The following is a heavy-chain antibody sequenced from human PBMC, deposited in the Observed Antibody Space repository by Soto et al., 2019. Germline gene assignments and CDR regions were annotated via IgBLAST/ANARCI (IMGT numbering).Heavy chain of an antibody. Sequence: QVQLVQSGAEVKKPGSSVKVSCKASGGTFSSYAISWVRQAPGQGLEWMGGIIPIFGTANYAQKFQGRVTITADESTSTPYMELSSLRSEDTAVYYCASRASGSFGSYYYYGMDVWGQGTTVTVSS. CDR3: ASRASGSFGSYYYYGMDV. CDR1: GGTFSSYA. D-gene: IGHD1-26*01. CDR2: IIPIFGTA. V-gene: IGHV1-69*12. J-gene: IGHJ6*02.